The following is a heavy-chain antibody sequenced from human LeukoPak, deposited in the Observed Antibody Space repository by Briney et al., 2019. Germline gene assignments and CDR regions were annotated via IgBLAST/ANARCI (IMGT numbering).Heavy chain of an antibody. CDR1: GFTLSRYA. V-gene: IGHV3-23*01. CDR3: ARGTYYYDSSGSFVFDY. CDR2: ITGNGRGT. Sequence: PGGSLRLSCAASGFTLSRYAMIWVRQAPEKGLEWVSAITGNGRGTYYADSVKGRFTISRDNPKNTLYLQMNTLRAEDTAVYYCARGTYYYDSSGSFVFDYWGQGTLVTVSS. J-gene: IGHJ4*02. D-gene: IGHD3-22*01.